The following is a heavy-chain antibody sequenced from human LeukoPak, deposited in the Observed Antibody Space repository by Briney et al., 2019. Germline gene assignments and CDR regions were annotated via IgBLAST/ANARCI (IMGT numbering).Heavy chain of an antibody. CDR3: ARGSRLVRGVHNWFDP. CDR2: INHSGST. CDR1: GGSFSGYY. D-gene: IGHD3-10*01. J-gene: IGHJ5*02. Sequence: PSETLSLTCAVYGGSFSGYYWSWIRHPPGKGLEWVGEINHSGSTNYNPSLKSRVTISVDTSKNQFSLKLSSVTAADTAVYYCARGSRLVRGVHNWFDPWGQGTLVTVSS. V-gene: IGHV4-34*01.